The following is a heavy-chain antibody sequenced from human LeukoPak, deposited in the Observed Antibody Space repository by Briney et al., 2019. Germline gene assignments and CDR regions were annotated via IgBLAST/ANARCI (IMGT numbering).Heavy chain of an antibody. D-gene: IGHD3-22*01. CDR2: IYARGNT. V-gene: IGHV4-4*07. CDR1: GGSISGNYY. Sequence: SETLSLTCTVSGGSISGNYYWSWIRQPAGKGLEWIGRIYARGNTNYNPSLKSRVTMSVDTSNNQFSLRLSSVTAADTAVYYCARFSSYYDSSLHYVDHWGQGTLVSVSA. CDR3: ARFSSYYDSSLHYVDH. J-gene: IGHJ4*02.